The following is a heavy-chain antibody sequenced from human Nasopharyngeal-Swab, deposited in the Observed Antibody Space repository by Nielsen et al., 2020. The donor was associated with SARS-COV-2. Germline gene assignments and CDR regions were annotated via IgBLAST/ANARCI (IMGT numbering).Heavy chain of an antibody. CDR3: AKDRDSGDDSDDYYHYYGMDV. J-gene: IGHJ6*02. V-gene: IGHV3-23*01. D-gene: IGHD5-12*01. Sequence: GGSLRLSCAASGFTFSSYAMSWVRQAPGKGLEWVSAISGSGGSTYYADSVKGRFTISRDNSKNTVSLQMNSLRAEDTAIYYCAKDRDSGDDSDDYYHYYGMDVWGQGTTVTVSS. CDR2: ISGSGGST. CDR1: GFTFSSYA.